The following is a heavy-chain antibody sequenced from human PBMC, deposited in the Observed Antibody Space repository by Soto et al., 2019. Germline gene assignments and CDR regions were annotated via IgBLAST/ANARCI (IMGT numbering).Heavy chain of an antibody. Sequence: GGALRLSCAASGVTFSSYAMSGVRQAPGKGLEWVSAISGSGGSTYYADSVKGRFTISRDNSKNTLYLQMNSLRAEDTAVYYCAKQQEPGRYYYYGMDVWGQGTTVTVSS. D-gene: IGHD1-1*01. V-gene: IGHV3-23*01. CDR2: ISGSGGST. J-gene: IGHJ6*02. CDR1: GVTFSSYA. CDR3: AKQQEPGRYYYYGMDV.